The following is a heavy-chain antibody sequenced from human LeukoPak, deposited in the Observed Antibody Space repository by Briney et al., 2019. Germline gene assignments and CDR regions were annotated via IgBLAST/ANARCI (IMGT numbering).Heavy chain of an antibody. CDR2: ISISGTKT. D-gene: IGHD3-10*01. J-gene: IGHJ6*02. CDR1: EFDFSTHA. CDR3: ARGPYGKGYYYGMDV. Sequence: XGSLRLSCAASEFDFSTHAMTWVRQAPGKGLEWVSAISISGTKTYYADSVKGRFTISRDNSKNTLYLQMNSLRAEDTAVYYCARGPYGKGYYYGMDVWGQGTTVTVSS. V-gene: IGHV3-23*01.